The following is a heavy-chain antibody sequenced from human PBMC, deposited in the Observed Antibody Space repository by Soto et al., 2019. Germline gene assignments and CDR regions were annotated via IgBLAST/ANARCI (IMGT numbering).Heavy chain of an antibody. J-gene: IGHJ4*02. Sequence: PSETLSLTCAVYGGSFSGYYWSWIRQPPGKGLEWIGEINHSGSTNYNPSLKSRVTISVDTSKNQFSLKLSSVTAADTAVYYCARGDAAAARGGSFDYWGQGTLVTVSS. CDR1: GGSFSGYY. CDR3: ARGDAAAARGGSFDY. D-gene: IGHD6-6*01. V-gene: IGHV4-34*01. CDR2: INHSGST.